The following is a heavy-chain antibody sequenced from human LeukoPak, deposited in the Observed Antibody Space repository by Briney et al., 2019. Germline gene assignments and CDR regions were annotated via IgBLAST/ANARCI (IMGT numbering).Heavy chain of an antibody. J-gene: IGHJ4*02. V-gene: IGHV1-8*01. D-gene: IGHD5-24*01. Sequence: ASVKVSCKASGYTFTSYDINWVRQATGQGLEWMGWMNPNSGNTGYAQKFQGRVTMTRNTSISTSYMELSSLRSEDTAVYYWARRESYGRDGYNKIDYWGQGTLVTVSS. CDR1: GYTFTSYD. CDR3: ARRESYGRDGYNKIDY. CDR2: MNPNSGNT.